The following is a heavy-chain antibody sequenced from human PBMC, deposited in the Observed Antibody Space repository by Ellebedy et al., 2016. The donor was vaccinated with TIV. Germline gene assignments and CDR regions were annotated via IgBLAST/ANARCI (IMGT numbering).Heavy chain of an antibody. D-gene: IGHD5-18*01. CDR2: IKSKTDGGAA. V-gene: IGHV3-15*01. CDR3: TTVYRYNYDSV. J-gene: IGHJ4*02. CDR1: GFTFSNAW. Sequence: GESLKISCAASGFTFSNAWMNWVRQAPGKGLEWVGRIKSKTDGGAADYAAPVKGRFTIYSDDSKNTLYLQMNSLKTEDTAVYFCTTVYRYNYDSVWGQGTLVTVSS.